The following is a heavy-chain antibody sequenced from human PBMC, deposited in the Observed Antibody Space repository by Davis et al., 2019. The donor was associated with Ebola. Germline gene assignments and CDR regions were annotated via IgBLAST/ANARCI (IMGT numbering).Heavy chain of an antibody. CDR1: GFTFSSYA. CDR3: ARAGMVGVAGTKRIDS. J-gene: IGHJ4*02. V-gene: IGHV3-23*01. Sequence: PGGSLRLSCAASGFTFSSYAMSWVRQAPGKGLEWVSAISGSGGSTYYADSVKGRFTISRDNSKNSLFLQMNSLRAEDTAVYYCARAGMVGVAGTKRIDSWGQGTLVTVSS. D-gene: IGHD1-26*01. CDR2: ISGSGGST.